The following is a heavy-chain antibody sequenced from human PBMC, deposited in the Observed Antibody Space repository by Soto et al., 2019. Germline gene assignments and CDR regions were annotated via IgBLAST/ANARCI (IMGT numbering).Heavy chain of an antibody. J-gene: IGHJ5*02. D-gene: IGHD6-13*01. Sequence: EVHLVQSAGGLVKPGGSLRLSCEASGLTLSTAWTNWVRQAPGKGLEWVGHIKSKTDGATTDFAAPVKGRFTISRDDSKNTLYLQMNGLQTEDTAVYYCTTGQSAAEQWFDPWGQGTLVTVSS. CDR3: TTGQSAAEQWFDP. V-gene: IGHV3-15*07. CDR1: GLTLSTAW. CDR2: IKSKTDGATT.